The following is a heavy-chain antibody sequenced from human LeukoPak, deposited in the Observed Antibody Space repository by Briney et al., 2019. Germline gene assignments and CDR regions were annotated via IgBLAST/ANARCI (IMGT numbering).Heavy chain of an antibody. CDR1: GFTFSSNW. V-gene: IGHV3-7*04. CDR2: IKQDGSQK. CDR3: ARDLEGLDY. Sequence: GSLILSCEPSGFTFSSNWMSWVREAPGKGLEWVSNIKQDGSQKYYVDSVKCGITISRDNAKNSLYLQMNSLRADDTAVYYCARDLEGLDYWGQGTLVTVSS. D-gene: IGHD1-1*01. J-gene: IGHJ4*02.